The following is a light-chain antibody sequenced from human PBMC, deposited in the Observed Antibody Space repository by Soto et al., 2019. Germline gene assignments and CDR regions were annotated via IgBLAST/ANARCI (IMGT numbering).Light chain of an antibody. CDR3: QHYGSPTWT. CDR2: GVS. Sequence: EVVLTQSPGTLSLSPGERATLSCMASQSVASSHLAWYQQKPGQAPRLLIYGVSTRATGIPDRFNGGGSGTDFTLTISRLEPGDFAVYYCQHYGSPTWTFGQGTKVEIK. V-gene: IGKV3-20*01. CDR1: QSVASSH. J-gene: IGKJ1*01.